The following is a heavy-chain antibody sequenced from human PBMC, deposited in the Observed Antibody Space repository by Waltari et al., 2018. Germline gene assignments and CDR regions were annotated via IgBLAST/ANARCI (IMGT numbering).Heavy chain of an antibody. CDR1: GYTFTSYD. CDR2: MNPNSGNT. CDR3: ARGRVAAAGTYYYYGMDV. V-gene: IGHV1-8*01. D-gene: IGHD6-13*01. J-gene: IGHJ6*02. Sequence: QVQLVQSGAEEKKPGASVKVSCKASGYTFTSYDINWVRQATGHGLEWMGWMNPNSGNTGYAQKFQGRVTMTRNTSISTAYMELSSLRSEDTAVYYCARGRVAAAGTYYYYGMDVWGQGTTVTVSS.